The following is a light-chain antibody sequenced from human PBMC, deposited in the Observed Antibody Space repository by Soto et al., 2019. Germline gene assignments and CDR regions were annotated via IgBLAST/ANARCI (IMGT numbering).Light chain of an antibody. CDR1: QSVSSSY. V-gene: IGKV3-20*01. J-gene: IGKJ4*01. CDR2: GAS. CDR3: QQFSSYPLT. Sequence: PGERVTLSCRASQSVSSSYLTWYQQNPGQAPRLLTYGASTRATSIPARFSGSGSGTDFTLTISSLEPEDFAVYYCQQFSSYPLTFGGGTKVDI.